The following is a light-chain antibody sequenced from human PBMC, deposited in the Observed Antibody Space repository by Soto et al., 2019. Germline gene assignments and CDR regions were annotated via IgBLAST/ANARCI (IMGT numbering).Light chain of an antibody. V-gene: IGLV2-8*01. CDR1: RSDVGDYNY. CDR3: SSYAGSDNFEV. J-gene: IGLJ2*01. CDR2: EVT. Sequence: QSALTQPPSASGSPGQSVTISCTGTRSDVGDYNYVSWYQQHPGKAPKLLIYEVTKRPSGVPDRFSGSKSANTASLTVSGLQAEDEADYYCSSYAGSDNFEVFGGWNKLTVL.